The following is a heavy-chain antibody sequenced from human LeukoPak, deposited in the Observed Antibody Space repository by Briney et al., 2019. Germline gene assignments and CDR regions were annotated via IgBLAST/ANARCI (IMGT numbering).Heavy chain of an antibody. J-gene: IGHJ4*02. D-gene: IGHD5-18*01. CDR1: GGSFSGYY. CDR3: ARGPDTAMVPRYFDY. V-gene: IGHV4-34*01. Sequence: SETLSLTCAVYGGSFSGYYWSWIRQPPGKGLEWIGEINHRGSTNYNPSLKSRVTISVDTSKNQFSLKLSSVTAADTAVYYCARGPDTAMVPRYFDYWGQGTLVTVSS. CDR2: INHRGST.